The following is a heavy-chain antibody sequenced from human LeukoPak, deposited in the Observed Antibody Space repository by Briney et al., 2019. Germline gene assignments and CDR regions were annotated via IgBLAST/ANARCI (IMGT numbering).Heavy chain of an antibody. CDR1: GVSFSGYY. Sequence: PSETLSLTCAVYGVSFSGYYWSWIRQPPGKGLEWIGEINHSGSTNYNPSLKSRVTISGDTSKNQFSLKLSSVTAADTAVYYCATKYSSSRGNYYYYYMDVWGKGTTVTVSS. CDR2: INHSGST. CDR3: ATKYSSSRGNYYYYYMDV. D-gene: IGHD6-6*01. J-gene: IGHJ6*03. V-gene: IGHV4-34*01.